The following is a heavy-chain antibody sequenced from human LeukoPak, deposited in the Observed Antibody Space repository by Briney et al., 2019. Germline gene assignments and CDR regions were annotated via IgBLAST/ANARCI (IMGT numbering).Heavy chain of an antibody. CDR1: GYTFTGYC. CDR3: ARYYYDSSGYYTDY. V-gene: IGHV1-2*06. CDR2: INPNSGGT. J-gene: IGHJ4*02. Sequence: ASVKVSCKASGYTFTGYCMHWVRQAPGQGLEWMGRINPNSGGTNYAQKFQGRVTMTRDTSISTAYMELSRLRSDDTAVYYCARYYYDSSGYYTDYWGQGTLVTVSS. D-gene: IGHD3-22*01.